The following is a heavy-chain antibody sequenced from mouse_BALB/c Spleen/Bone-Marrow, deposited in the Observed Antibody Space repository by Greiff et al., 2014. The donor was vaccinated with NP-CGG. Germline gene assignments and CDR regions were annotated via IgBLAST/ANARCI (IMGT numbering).Heavy chain of an antibody. CDR1: GFDFSRYW. D-gene: IGHD1-2*01. CDR3: ASLHYYSYFAY. CDR2: INPDSSTI. Sequence: VQLKESGGGLVQPGGSLKLSCAASGFDFSRYWMSWVRQATGKGLGWIGEINPDSSTINYTQSLKDKCIISRDNAKNTLYLQMSKVRSEDTALYYCASLHYYSYFAYWGQGTLVTVSA. J-gene: IGHJ3*01. V-gene: IGHV4-1*02.